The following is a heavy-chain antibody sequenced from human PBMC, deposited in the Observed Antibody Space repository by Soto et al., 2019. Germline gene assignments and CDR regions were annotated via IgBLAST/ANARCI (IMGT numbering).Heavy chain of an antibody. V-gene: IGHV1-18*01. CDR3: ASALAVALIYY. D-gene: IGHD6-19*01. CDR2: ISAYNGNT. CDR1: GYTFTSSG. J-gene: IGHJ4*02. Sequence: QVQLVQSGAEVKKPGASVKVSCKASGYTFTSSGISWVRPAPGQGLEWMGWISAYNGNTKYEQKLQGRVTMTTDTSTSTAYMELRSLRSDDTAVYYCASALAVALIYYWGQGTLVTVSS.